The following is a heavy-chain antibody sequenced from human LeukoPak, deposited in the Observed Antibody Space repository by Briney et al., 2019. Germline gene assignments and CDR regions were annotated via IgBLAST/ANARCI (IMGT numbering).Heavy chain of an antibody. V-gene: IGHV1-46*01. D-gene: IGHD3-3*01. CDR2: INPSGGST. Sequence: VASVKVSCKASGYTFTSYYMHWVRQAPGQGLEWMGIINPSGGSTSYAQKFQGRVTMTRDTSTSTVYMELSSLRSEDTAVYYCARGPYYDFWSGYYIPQYYYYYGMDVWGQGTTVTVSS. J-gene: IGHJ6*02. CDR1: GYTFTSYY. CDR3: ARGPYYDFWSGYYIPQYYYYYGMDV.